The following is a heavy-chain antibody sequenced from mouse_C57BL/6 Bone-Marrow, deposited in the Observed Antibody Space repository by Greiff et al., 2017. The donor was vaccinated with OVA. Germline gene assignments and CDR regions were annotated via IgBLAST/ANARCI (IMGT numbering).Heavy chain of an antibody. D-gene: IGHD2-3*01. CDR3: AKGGYYDGYYSPRFAY. V-gene: IGHV1-7*01. J-gene: IGHJ3*01. CDR2: INPSSGYT. CDR1: GYTFTSYW. Sequence: QVQLQQSGAELAKPGASVKLSCKASGYTFTSYWMHWVKQRPGQGLEWIGYINPSSGYTKYNQKFKDKATLTADKSSSTAYRQLSSLTYEDSAVYYCAKGGYYDGYYSPRFAYWGQGTLVTVSA.